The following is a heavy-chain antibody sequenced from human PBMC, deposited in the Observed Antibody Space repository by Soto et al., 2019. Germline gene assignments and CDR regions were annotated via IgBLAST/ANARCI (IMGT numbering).Heavy chain of an antibody. V-gene: IGHV3-23*01. Sequence: PGGSLRLSCAASGFTFSSYWMSWVRQAPGKGLEWVSDIKGDGSDTYYADSVKGRFTISRDNSKNTLYLQMNSLRADDTAVYYCAKALRSSSWYYGMDVWGQGTTVTVSS. CDR1: GFTFSSYW. CDR2: IKGDGSDT. J-gene: IGHJ6*02. D-gene: IGHD6-13*01. CDR3: AKALRSSSWYYGMDV.